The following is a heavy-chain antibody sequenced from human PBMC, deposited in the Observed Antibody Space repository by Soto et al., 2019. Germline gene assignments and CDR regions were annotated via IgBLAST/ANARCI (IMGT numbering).Heavy chain of an antibody. D-gene: IGHD2-15*01. CDR3: ANLPHTPEWFEP. V-gene: IGHV1-2*06. CDR2: INPNSGAT. Sequence: ASVKGSCKASGYTFTGYFIHWLRHAPGQGLEWMGRINPNSGATNYARKFQDSVTMTRDTSINTAYMELSSLRSDDTAIYYCANLPHTPEWFEPWCQATLGTVSS. CDR1: GYTFTGYF. J-gene: IGHJ5*02.